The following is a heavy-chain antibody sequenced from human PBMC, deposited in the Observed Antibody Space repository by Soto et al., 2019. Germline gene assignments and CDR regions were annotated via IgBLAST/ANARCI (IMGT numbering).Heavy chain of an antibody. J-gene: IGHJ5*01. CDR1: GGTFSSYA. V-gene: IGHV1-69*13. D-gene: IGHD2-8*02. CDR2: IIPIFGTP. Sequence: ASVKVSCKASGGTFSSYAISWVRQAPGQGLEWMGGIIPIFGTPNYAQKFQGRVTITADESTSTAYMELSSLRSEDTAVYYCARPIKFFFDTGAQSARYDPRGQGTPVPVSS. CDR3: ARPIKFFFDTGAQSARYDP.